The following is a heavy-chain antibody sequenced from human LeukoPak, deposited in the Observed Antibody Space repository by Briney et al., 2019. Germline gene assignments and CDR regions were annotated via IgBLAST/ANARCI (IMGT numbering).Heavy chain of an antibody. CDR3: AVDFGSHRVVY. Sequence: ASETLSLTCTVSGGSIRSSTYYWGWVRQPPGKGLEWIGSIYYSGRTYYNPSLKSRVTISLDTSKNQYSLRLSPVTAADTAVYYCAVDFGSHRVVYWGQGSLVTVSS. D-gene: IGHD3-3*01. CDR1: GGSIRSSTYY. J-gene: IGHJ4*01. V-gene: IGHV4-39*01. CDR2: IYYSGRT.